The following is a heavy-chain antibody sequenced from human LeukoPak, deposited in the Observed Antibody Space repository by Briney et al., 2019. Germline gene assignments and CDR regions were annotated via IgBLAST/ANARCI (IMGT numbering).Heavy chain of an antibody. J-gene: IGHJ4*02. CDR1: GYTYTSYV. CDR3: ARDRGYSGYASSGY. V-gene: IGHV1-18*01. Sequence: ASVKVSCKASGYTYTSYVISWVRQAPGQGLDWMGWISAYNGNTNYAQKFQGRVTMTTDSSTSTVYMDLRTLTSDDTGVYYCARDRGYSGYASSGYWGQGTLVTVSS. D-gene: IGHD5-12*01. CDR2: ISAYNGNT.